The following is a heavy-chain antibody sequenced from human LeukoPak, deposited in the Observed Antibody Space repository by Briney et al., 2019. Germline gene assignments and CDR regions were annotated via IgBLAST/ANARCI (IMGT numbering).Heavy chain of an antibody. D-gene: IGHD1-26*01. CDR1: GFTFSSYA. V-gene: IGHV3-23*01. Sequence: PGGSLRLSCAASGFTFSSYAMSWVRQAPGKGLEWVSAISGSGGSTYCADSVKGRFTISRDNSKNTLYLQMNSLRAEDTAVYYCAKVPLGATRGFDYWGQGTLVTVSS. CDR3: AKVPLGATRGFDY. CDR2: ISGSGGST. J-gene: IGHJ4*02.